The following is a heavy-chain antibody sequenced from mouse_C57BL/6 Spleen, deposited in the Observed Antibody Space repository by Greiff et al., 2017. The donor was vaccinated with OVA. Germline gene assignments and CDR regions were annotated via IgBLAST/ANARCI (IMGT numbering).Heavy chain of an antibody. CDR2: INPSSGYT. V-gene: IGHV1-4*01. D-gene: IGHD1-1*01. J-gene: IGHJ1*03. Sequence: VQLQQSGAELARPGASVKMSCKASGYTFTSYTMHWVKQRPGQGLEWIGYINPSSGYTKYNQKFKDKATLTADKSSSTAYMQMSSLTSEDSAVYYCARSWNYYGSSLSWYFDVWGTGTTVTVSS. CDR1: GYTFTSYT. CDR3: ARSWNYYGSSLSWYFDV.